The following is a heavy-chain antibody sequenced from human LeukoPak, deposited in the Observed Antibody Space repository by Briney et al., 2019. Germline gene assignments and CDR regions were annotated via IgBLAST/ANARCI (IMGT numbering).Heavy chain of an antibody. CDR1: GCTFISYA. D-gene: IGHD4-17*01. CDR3: ARDSTAYGDYWAFYYYYGMDV. CDR2: IIPIFGTA. J-gene: IGHJ6*02. V-gene: IGHV1-69*13. Sequence: GASVKDSCKGSGCTFISYAISWVRQAPGQGLEWMGGIIPIFGTANYAQKFQGRVTITADESTSTAHMELSSLRSEDTAVYYCARDSTAYGDYWAFYYYYGMDVWGQGTTVTVSS.